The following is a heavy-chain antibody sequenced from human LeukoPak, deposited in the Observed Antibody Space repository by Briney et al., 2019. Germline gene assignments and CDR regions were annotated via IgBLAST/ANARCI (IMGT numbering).Heavy chain of an antibody. V-gene: IGHV3-53*01. CDR1: GVTVRKNY. Sequence: PGGFPRPSCAAPGVTVRKNYMNWVRPAPGEGLEWGSVIYGGGSTYYADSVKGRFTISRDNSKNTLFLQMNSLRAEDTAIYYCAGLPVVTAVTGAFHIWGQGTMVTVSS. J-gene: IGHJ3*02. D-gene: IGHD2-21*02. CDR3: AGLPVVTAVTGAFHI. CDR2: IYGGGST.